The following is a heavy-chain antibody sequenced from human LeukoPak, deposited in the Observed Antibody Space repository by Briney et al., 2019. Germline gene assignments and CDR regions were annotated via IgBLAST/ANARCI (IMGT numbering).Heavy chain of an antibody. D-gene: IGHD5-12*01. J-gene: IGHJ5*02. Sequence: GGSLRLSCAASGFTVSSNYMSWVRQAPGKGLEWVSVIYSGGSTYYADSVKGRFTISRDNSKNTLYLQMNSLRAEDTAVYYCARGRDYHAFDPWGQGTLVTVSS. CDR1: GFTVSSNY. V-gene: IGHV3-53*01. CDR3: ARGRDYHAFDP. CDR2: IYSGGST.